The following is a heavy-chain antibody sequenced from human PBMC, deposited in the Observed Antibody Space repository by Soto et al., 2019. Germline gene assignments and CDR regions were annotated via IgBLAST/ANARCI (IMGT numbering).Heavy chain of an antibody. D-gene: IGHD2-21*02. CDR3: VRGGTAXXLDY. CDR2: IRNKVNSYTA. Sequence: GGSLRLSCAASGFSFSSYAMDWVRQASGKGREWVGRIRNKVNSYTAEYAASVKGRFTISRDDSKNSLFLQMNSLKIEDTALXXXVRGGTAXXLDYXGQGTLVTVSS. V-gene: IGHV3-72*01. CDR1: GFSFSSYA. J-gene: IGHJ4*02.